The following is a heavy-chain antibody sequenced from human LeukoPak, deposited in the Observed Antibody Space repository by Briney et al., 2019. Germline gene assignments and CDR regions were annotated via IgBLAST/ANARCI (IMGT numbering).Heavy chain of an antibody. CDR2: INHSGST. CDR1: GGSFSGYY. V-gene: IGHV4-34*01. J-gene: IGHJ4*02. D-gene: IGHD3-9*01. Sequence: SETPSLTCAVYGGSFSGYYWSWIRQPPGKGLEWIGEINHSGSTNYNPSLKSRVTISVDTSKNQFSLKLSSVTAADTAVYYCARWNYDILTGYFDYWGQGTLVTVSS. CDR3: ARWNYDILTGYFDY.